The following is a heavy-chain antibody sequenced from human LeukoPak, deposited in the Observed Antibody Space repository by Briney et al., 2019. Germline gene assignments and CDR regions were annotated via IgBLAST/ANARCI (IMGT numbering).Heavy chain of an antibody. CDR2: VDHTGST. V-gene: IGHV4-59*01. Sequence: ASETLSLTCTVSDDSITMYYWTWIRQPPGKGLEWIGYVDHTGSTNFNPSLKSRVTISVDTSKNQFSLKLSSVTAADTAVYYCARETSQKGAHYMDVWGKGTTVTISS. D-gene: IGHD3-16*01. J-gene: IGHJ6*03. CDR3: ARETSQKGAHYMDV. CDR1: DDSITMYY.